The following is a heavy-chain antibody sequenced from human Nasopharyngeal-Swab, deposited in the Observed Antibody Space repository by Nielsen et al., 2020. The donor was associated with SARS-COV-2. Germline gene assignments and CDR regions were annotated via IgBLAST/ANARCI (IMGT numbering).Heavy chain of an antibody. J-gene: IGHJ1*01. CDR3: AKSPFVGYCSSTSCRNEYFQH. Sequence: GESLKISCAASGFTFSSYSMHWVRQAPGGELDYIAAISPNGDGAYYGSSVKGRFTISRDNSKNTLDLQMNSLRAEDTAVYYCAKSPFVGYCSSTSCRNEYFQHWGQGTLVTVSS. V-gene: IGHV3-64*01. CDR1: GFTFSSYS. D-gene: IGHD2-2*01. CDR2: ISPNGDGA.